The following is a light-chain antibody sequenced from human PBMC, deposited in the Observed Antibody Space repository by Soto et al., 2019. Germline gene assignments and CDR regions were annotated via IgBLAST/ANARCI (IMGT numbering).Light chain of an antibody. CDR1: QSVSSSY. CDR3: QQYNRWPPST. V-gene: IGKV3-20*01. CDR2: GAS. Sequence: EIVLTQSPGTLSLSPGERATLSCRSSQSVSSSYLAWYQQKPGQAPRLLFYGASSRATGIPDRFSGSGSGTEFTLTISSLQSEDFAVYYCQQYNRWPPSTFGQGTRLEIK. J-gene: IGKJ5*01.